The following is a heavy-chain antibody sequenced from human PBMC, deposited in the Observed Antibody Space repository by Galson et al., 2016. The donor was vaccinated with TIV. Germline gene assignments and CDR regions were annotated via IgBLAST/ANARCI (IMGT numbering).Heavy chain of an antibody. CDR3: ARNGDYGDY. CDR1: GYTFLSYD. CDR2: VNPNSGNT. V-gene: IGHV1-8*02. D-gene: IGHD4-17*01. Sequence: SVKVSCKASGYTFLSYDINWVRQAPGQGLEWMGWVNPNSGNTGYAQKFRGRVTMTRNTSVRTAYMELSSLRSEDTAVYYCARNGDYGDYWGQGTLVTVSS. J-gene: IGHJ4*02.